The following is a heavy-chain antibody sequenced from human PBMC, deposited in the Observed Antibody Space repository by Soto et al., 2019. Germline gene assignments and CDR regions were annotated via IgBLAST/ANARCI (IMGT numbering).Heavy chain of an antibody. Sequence: EAQLVESGGDLVQPGGSLRLSCAASGFMFSDSWMNWVRQAPGKGLEWVANIKPDRSETAYVDSVKGRFTISRDNTKKFLYLQMNSLRVDDTAVYYCASGIDPWGQGTLVTVSS. J-gene: IGHJ5*02. V-gene: IGHV3-7*05. CDR2: IKPDRSET. CDR1: GFMFSDSW. CDR3: ASGIDP.